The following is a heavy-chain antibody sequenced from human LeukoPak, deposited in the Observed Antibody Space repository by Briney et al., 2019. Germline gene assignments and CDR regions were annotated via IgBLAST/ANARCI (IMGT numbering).Heavy chain of an antibody. CDR3: ARDRMYYYDSSGYFDY. CDR1: GFTFSSYA. J-gene: IGHJ4*02. V-gene: IGHV3-30*04. D-gene: IGHD3-22*01. CDR2: ISYDGSNK. Sequence: PGRSLRLSCAASGFTFSSYAMHWVRQAPGKGLEWVAVISYDGSNKYYADSVKGRFTISRDNSKNTLYLQMNSLRAEDTAVYYCARDRMYYYDSSGYFDYWGQGTLVTVSS.